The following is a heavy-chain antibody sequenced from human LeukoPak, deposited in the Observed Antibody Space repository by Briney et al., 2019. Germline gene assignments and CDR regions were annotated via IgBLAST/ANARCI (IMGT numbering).Heavy chain of an antibody. V-gene: IGHV3-30*02. CDR1: GFTFSTCG. Sequence: PGGSLRLSCTASGFTFSTCGMHWVRQAPGKGLEWVTFIQYDGSNKYYADSVRGRFTISRDNSKNTLYLQMNGLRAEDTAMYYCARDTDGDSWGQGTLVTVSS. CDR2: IQYDGSNK. CDR3: ARDTDGDS. J-gene: IGHJ4*02.